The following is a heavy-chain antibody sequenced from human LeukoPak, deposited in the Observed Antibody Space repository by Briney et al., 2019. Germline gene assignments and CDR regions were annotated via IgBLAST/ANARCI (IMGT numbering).Heavy chain of an antibody. D-gene: IGHD5-18*01. CDR3: ARAAGDTYGYRYYFDS. Sequence: GASVKVSCKASGYTFTSYYIHWVRQAPGQGLEWMGLTNPNGDSTDYAQKFQGRVTMTRDTSTSTVYMELSSLRSEDAAVYYCARAAGDTYGYRYYFDSWGQGTLVTVSS. J-gene: IGHJ4*02. CDR2: TNPNGDST. V-gene: IGHV1-46*01. CDR1: GYTFTSYY.